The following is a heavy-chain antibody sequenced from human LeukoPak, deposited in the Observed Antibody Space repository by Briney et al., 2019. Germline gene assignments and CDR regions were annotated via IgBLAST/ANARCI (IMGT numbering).Heavy chain of an antibody. V-gene: IGHV1-69*02. CDR2: IIPILGIA. J-gene: IGHJ4*02. D-gene: IGHD3-9*01. CDR1: GGTFSSYT. CDR3: KQKTAYDINY. Sequence: SVKVSCKASGGTFSSYTISWVRQAPGQGLEWMGRIIPILGIANYAQKFQGRVTITADKSTSTAYMELSSLRSEDTAVFFFKQKTAYDINYWGQGTLVTVSS.